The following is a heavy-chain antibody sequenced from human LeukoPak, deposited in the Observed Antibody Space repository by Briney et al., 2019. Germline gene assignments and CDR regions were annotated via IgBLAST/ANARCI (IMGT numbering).Heavy chain of an antibody. J-gene: IGHJ5*02. CDR1: GYTFTGYY. CDR2: INPNSGGT. D-gene: IGHD4-17*01. Sequence: ASVKVSCKASGYTFTGYYMHWVRQAPRQGREWMGWINPNSGGTNYEQKLQGRVIMTRDTSISTAYMELSRLRFDDTAVYYCARHMTTANNWFDPWGQGTLVTVSS. V-gene: IGHV1-2*02. CDR3: ARHMTTANNWFDP.